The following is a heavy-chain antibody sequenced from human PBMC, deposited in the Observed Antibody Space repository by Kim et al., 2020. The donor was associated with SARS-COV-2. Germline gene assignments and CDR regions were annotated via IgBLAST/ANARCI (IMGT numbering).Heavy chain of an antibody. D-gene: IGHD3-22*01. J-gene: IGHJ3*02. Sequence: DSVKGRFTISRDNSKNTLYLQMNSLRAEDTAVYYCAKVGRIVVVVDAFDIWGQGTMVTVSS. V-gene: IGHV3-23*01. CDR3: AKVGRIVVVVDAFDI.